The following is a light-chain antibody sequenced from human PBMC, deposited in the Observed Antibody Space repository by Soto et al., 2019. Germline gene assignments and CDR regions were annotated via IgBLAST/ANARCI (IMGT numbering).Light chain of an antibody. J-gene: IGKJ1*01. V-gene: IGKV3-15*01. Sequence: EIVMTQSPATLSVSPGERATLSCRASQSVSSNLAWYQQKPGQAPRLLISGAYTRATGIPARFSGSGSQTDFTLTISRLEPEDFAVYYCQQYGTSPRTFGQGTKVDI. CDR2: GAY. CDR1: QSVSSN. CDR3: QQYGTSPRT.